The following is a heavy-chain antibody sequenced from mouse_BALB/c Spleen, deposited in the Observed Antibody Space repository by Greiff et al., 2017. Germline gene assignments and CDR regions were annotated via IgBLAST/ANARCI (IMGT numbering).Heavy chain of an antibody. V-gene: IGHV2-6-5*01. D-gene: IGHD2-1*01. CDR1: GFSLTDYG. Sequence: VQLKESGPGLVAPSQSLSITCTVSGFSLTDYGVSWIRQPPGKGLEWLGVIWGGGSTYYNSALKSRLSISKDNSKSQVFLKMNSLQTDDTAMYYCAKHNYGNSPYYYAMDYWGQGTSVTVSS. CDR3: AKHNYGNSPYYYAMDY. J-gene: IGHJ4*01. CDR2: IWGGGST.